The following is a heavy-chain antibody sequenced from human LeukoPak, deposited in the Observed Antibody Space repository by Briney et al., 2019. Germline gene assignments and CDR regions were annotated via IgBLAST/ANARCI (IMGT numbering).Heavy chain of an antibody. J-gene: IGHJ5*02. CDR2: IYSDGST. Sequence: PGGSLRLSCAASGFSVSSNYMSWVRQAPGKGLEWVSVIYSDGSTYYADSVKGRFTISRDNSKNTLYLQMNSLRAEDTAVYYCAKTPPYGEDWFDPWGQGTLVTVSS. CDR3: AKTPPYGEDWFDP. CDR1: GFSVSSNY. V-gene: IGHV3-53*01. D-gene: IGHD4-17*01.